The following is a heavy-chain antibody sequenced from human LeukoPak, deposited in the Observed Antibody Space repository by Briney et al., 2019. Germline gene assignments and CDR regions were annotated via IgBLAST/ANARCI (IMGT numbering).Heavy chain of an antibody. CDR2: IWYDGSNK. CDR3: ARDPSSSGYNDAFDV. J-gene: IGHJ3*01. V-gene: IGHV3-33*01. D-gene: IGHD3-22*01. Sequence: GGSLRLSCAASGFTFSSYGMHWVRQAPGKGLEWVALIWYDGSNKYYADSMKGRFIISRDNSKNTLYLQMNSLRAEDTAVYYCARDPSSSGYNDAFDVWGQGTMVTVSS. CDR1: GFTFSSYG.